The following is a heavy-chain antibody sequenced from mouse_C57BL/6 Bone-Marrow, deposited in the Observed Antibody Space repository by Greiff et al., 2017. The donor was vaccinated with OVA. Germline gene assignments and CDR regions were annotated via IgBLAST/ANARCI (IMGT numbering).Heavy chain of an antibody. V-gene: IGHV1-74*01. CDR1: GYTFTSYW. CDR2: IHPSDSDT. D-gene: IGHD1-1*01. CDR3: ARCNTVVGFYWYFDV. J-gene: IGHJ1*03. Sequence: QVQLQQPGAELVKPGASVKLSCKASGYTFTSYWMHWVKQRPGQGLEWIGRIHPSDSDTNYNQKFKGKATLTVDKSSSTAYMQLSSLTSEDSAVYYCARCNTVVGFYWYFDVWGTGTTVTVSS.